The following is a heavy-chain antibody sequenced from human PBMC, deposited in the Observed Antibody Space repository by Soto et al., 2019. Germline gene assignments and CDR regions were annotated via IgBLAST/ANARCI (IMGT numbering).Heavy chain of an antibody. J-gene: IGHJ4*02. CDR2: IDTSGHST. V-gene: IGHV3-74*01. Sequence: GGSLTLTCAASGFVFTSFWMHWVRHVPGKGLVWVARIDTSGHSTNYAESVKGRFTISRDNAKNTVSLQMNSLRVEDTGVYYCAKDSWYFDLWSQGSQVTVSS. D-gene: IGHD6-13*01. CDR1: GFVFTSFW. CDR3: AKDSWYFDL.